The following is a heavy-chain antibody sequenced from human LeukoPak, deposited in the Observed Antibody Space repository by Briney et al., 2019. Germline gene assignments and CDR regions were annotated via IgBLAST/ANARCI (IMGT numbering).Heavy chain of an antibody. Sequence: SETLSLTCTVSGYSINSGYYWGWIRQPPGKGLEWIGSIYYSGSTYYNPSLKSRVTISVDTSKNQFSLKLSSVTAADTAVYYCARHSYYYGSGSYYKMPFDPWGQGTLVTVSS. CDR1: GYSINSGYY. V-gene: IGHV4-38-2*02. CDR3: ARHSYYYGSGSYYKMPFDP. J-gene: IGHJ5*02. CDR2: IYYSGST. D-gene: IGHD3-10*01.